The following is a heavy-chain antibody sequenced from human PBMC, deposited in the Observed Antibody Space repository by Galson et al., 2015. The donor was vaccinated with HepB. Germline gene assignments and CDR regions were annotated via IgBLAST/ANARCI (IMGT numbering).Heavy chain of an antibody. CDR3: AKARCYSSGWYDACYYYHGMDV. Sequence: SLRLSCAASGFTFSSYAMSWVRQAPGKGLEWVSSISGTGDSTYYADSVKGRSIISRDNSKNTLYLQINSLRAEDTAVYYCAKARCYSSGWYDACYYYHGMDVWGQGTTVTVSS. J-gene: IGHJ6*02. CDR1: GFTFSSYA. V-gene: IGHV3-23*01. CDR2: ISGTGDST. D-gene: IGHD6-19*01.